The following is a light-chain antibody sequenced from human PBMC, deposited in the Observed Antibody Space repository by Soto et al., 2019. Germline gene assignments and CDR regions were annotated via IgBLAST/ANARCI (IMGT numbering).Light chain of an antibody. CDR1: QSISSW. J-gene: IGKJ1*01. V-gene: IGKV1-5*01. CDR3: QQYNTYSRT. CDR2: DAS. Sequence: EIQMTQSPSTLSASVVDRVTITGLASQSISSWLAWYQQKPGKAPKLLIYDASSLESGVPSRFSGRGSGTEFTLTISSLQPDDFATYYCQQYNTYSRTFGQGTKVDIK.